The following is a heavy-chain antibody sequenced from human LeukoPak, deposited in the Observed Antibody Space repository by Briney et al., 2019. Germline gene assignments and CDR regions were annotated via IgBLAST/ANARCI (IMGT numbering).Heavy chain of an antibody. CDR3: AKDKTHRGYWYFDL. V-gene: IGHV3-9*01. CDR1: GFTFADYA. Sequence: GGSLRLSCSASGFTFADYAMHWVRQVPGKGLEWVSGISWNSGNIIYADSVKGRFTISRDNAKNSLYLQMNSLRAEDTALYYCAKDKTHRGYWYFDLWVRGTLVSVSS. CDR2: ISWNSGNI. J-gene: IGHJ2*01.